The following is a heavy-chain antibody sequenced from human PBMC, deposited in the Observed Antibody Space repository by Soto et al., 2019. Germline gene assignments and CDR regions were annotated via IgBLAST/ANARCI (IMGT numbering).Heavy chain of an antibody. CDR3: ARVGLGRGGDAFDI. D-gene: IGHD7-27*01. Sequence: PSQTLSLTCAISGDSVSRNSAACNWIRQSPSRGLEWLGRTYYRSKWYNDYAVSVKSRITINPDTSKNQFSLQLNSVTPEDTAVYYCARVGLGRGGDAFDIWGQGTMVTVSS. J-gene: IGHJ3*02. CDR2: TYYRSKWYN. V-gene: IGHV6-1*01. CDR1: GDSVSRNSAA.